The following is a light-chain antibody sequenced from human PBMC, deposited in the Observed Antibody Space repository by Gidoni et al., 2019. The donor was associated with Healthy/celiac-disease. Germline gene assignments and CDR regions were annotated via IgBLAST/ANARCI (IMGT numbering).Light chain of an antibody. J-gene: IGLJ3*02. V-gene: IGLV1-44*01. CDR1: SSNIGSNT. CDR2: SNN. CDR3: AAWDDILNGWV. Sequence: QSVLTHPPSASGTPGQRVTISCSGSSSNIGSNTVNWYQQLPGTAPKLLIYSNNQRPSGVPDRFSGSKSGTSASLAISGLQSEDEADYYCAAWDDILNGWVFGGGTKLTVL.